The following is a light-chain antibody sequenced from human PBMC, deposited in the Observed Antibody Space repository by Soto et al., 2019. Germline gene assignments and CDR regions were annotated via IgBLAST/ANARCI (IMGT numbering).Light chain of an antibody. CDR3: QQRSDWPPIT. V-gene: IGKV3-11*01. CDR2: DAS. Sequence: EIVLTQSPDTLSLAPVDRATLSCRASQSISSYLAWYQQKPGQSPRLLIYDASNRATGIPARFSGSGSGTDFTLTISSLEPEDFAVYYCQQRSDWPPITFGQGTRLEIK. CDR1: QSISSY. J-gene: IGKJ5*01.